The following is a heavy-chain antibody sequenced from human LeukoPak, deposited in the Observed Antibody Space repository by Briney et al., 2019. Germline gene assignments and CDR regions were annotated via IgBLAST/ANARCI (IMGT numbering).Heavy chain of an antibody. J-gene: IGHJ4*02. CDR2: VYHSGST. D-gene: IGHD3-22*01. CDR3: ARAGNYYYSSGYYSHFDY. V-gene: IGHV4-59*01. CDR1: GASISSDY. Sequence: PSETLSLTCTVSGASISSDYWNWIRQPPGKGLEWIGHVYHSGSTNYNPSLKSRVTISVDTSKNQFSLKLSSVTAADTAMYYCARAGNYYYSSGYYSHFDYWGQGTLVTVSS.